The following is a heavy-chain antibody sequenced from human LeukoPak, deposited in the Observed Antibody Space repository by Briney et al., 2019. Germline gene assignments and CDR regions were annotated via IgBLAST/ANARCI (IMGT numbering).Heavy chain of an antibody. CDR3: SKGGIVGATTGGDIDY. J-gene: IGHJ4*02. CDR1: GFTFSSYA. V-gene: IGHV3-23*01. D-gene: IGHD1-26*01. Sequence: ASLRLSCAASGFTFSSYAMSWVRQAPGKGLEWVSAFSGSGGSTYYADSVKGRFTISRDNSKNTLYLQMNSLRAEDTAVYYCSKGGIVGATTGGDIDYWGQGTLVTVSS. CDR2: FSGSGGST.